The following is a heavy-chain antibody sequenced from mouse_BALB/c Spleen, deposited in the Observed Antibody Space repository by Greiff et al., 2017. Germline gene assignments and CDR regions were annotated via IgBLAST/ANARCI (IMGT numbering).Heavy chain of an antibody. D-gene: IGHD2-2*01. Sequence: EVQLVESGGGLVKPGGSLKLSCAASGFTFSDYYMYWVRQTPEKRLEWVATISDGGSYTYYPDSVKGRFTISRDNAKNNLYLQMSSLKSEDTAMYYCARDGYDEAWFAYWGQGTLVTVSA. J-gene: IGHJ3*01. CDR1: GFTFSDYY. CDR2: ISDGGSYT. V-gene: IGHV5-4*02. CDR3: ARDGYDEAWFAY.